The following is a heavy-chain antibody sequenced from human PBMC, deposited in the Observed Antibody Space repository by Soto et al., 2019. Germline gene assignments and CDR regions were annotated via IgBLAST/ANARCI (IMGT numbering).Heavy chain of an antibody. Sequence: VGSLRLPWGASGFTFSNVCMSWVRQAPGKGLEWVSVIYSGGSTYYADSVKGRFTISRDNSKNTLYLQMNSLRAEDTAVYYCARDYPSTVTTSYYYYMAVRGKGTTVTVSS. CDR2: IYSGGST. CDR1: GFTFSNVC. V-gene: IGHV3-66*01. J-gene: IGHJ6*03. D-gene: IGHD4-4*01. CDR3: ARDYPSTVTTSYYYYMAV.